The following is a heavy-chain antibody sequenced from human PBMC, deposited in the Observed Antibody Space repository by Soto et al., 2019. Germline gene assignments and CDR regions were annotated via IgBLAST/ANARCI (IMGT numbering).Heavy chain of an antibody. Sequence: ASVKVSCKASGYTFTGYYMHWVRQAPGQGLEWMGWINPNSGGTNYAQKFQGWVTMTRDTSISPAYMELCRLGSDDTAVYYWARDFGVGGSIVGATGLSEPTGVGHYWGQGTLVTVSS. V-gene: IGHV1-2*04. D-gene: IGHD1-26*01. CDR3: ARDFGVGGSIVGATGLSEPTGVGHY. J-gene: IGHJ4*02. CDR1: GYTFTGYY. CDR2: INPNSGGT.